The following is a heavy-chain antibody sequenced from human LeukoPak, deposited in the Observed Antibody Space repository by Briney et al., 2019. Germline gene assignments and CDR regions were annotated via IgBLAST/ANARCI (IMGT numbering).Heavy chain of an antibody. Sequence: PSETLSLTCAVYGGSFSGYYWSWIRQPPGKGLERIGEINHSGSTNYNPSLKNRVTISVDTSKNQFSLKLSSVTAADTAVYYCARVVQGFDDFEIWGQGTMVTVSS. V-gene: IGHV4-34*01. CDR1: GGSFSGYY. D-gene: IGHD2-2*01. CDR2: INHSGST. CDR3: ARVVQGFDDFEI. J-gene: IGHJ3*02.